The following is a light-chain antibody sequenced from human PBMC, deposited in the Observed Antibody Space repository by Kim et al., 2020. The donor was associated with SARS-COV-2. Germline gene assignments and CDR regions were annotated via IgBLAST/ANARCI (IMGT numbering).Light chain of an antibody. CDR2: GNS. J-gene: IGLJ1*01. CDR3: QSYDNSLSGYV. CDR1: ISNIGAGYD. V-gene: IGLV1-40*01. Sequence: QSVLTQPPSVSGAPGQRVTISCTGSISNIGAGYDVHWYQQLTATAPKLLIYGNSNRPSGVPDRFSGSKSDTSASLAITGLQAEDEADYYCQSYDNSLSGYVFGSGTKVTVL.